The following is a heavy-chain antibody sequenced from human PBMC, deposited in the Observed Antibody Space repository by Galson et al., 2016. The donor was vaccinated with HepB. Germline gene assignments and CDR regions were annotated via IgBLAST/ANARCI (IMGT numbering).Heavy chain of an antibody. Sequence: SLRLSCAASGFTFGSYAMTWVRQAPGKGLEWVSSITGSTGVTYYADSVRGRFTISRDNSKNTVYLQMNSLRVEDTAIYYCAKAEMTTVTRFEHWGQGTLVTVSP. CDR3: AKAEMTTVTRFEH. J-gene: IGHJ4*02. CDR1: GFTFGSYA. D-gene: IGHD4-17*01. V-gene: IGHV3-23*01. CDR2: ITGSTGVT.